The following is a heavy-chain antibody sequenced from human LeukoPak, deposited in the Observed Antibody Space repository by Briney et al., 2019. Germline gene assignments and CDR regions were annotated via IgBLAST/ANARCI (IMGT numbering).Heavy chain of an antibody. CDR2: IYYSGST. D-gene: IGHD3-22*01. Sequence: SETLSLTCTVSGGSISSSSYYWGWIRQPPGKGLEWIGSIYYSGSTYYNPSLKSRVTISVDTSKNQFSLKLSSVTAADTAVYYCARAPYYYDSSGYYPNAFDIWGQGTMVTVSS. CDR3: ARAPYYYDSSGYYPNAFDI. J-gene: IGHJ3*02. CDR1: GGSISSSSYY. V-gene: IGHV4-39*07.